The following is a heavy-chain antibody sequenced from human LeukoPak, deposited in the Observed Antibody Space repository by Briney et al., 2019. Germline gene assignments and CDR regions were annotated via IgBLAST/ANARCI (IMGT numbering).Heavy chain of an antibody. Sequence: GGSLRLSCAASGFIFSNAWMSWVRQAPGKGLEWVGRIKSKTDGGTTDYPAPVKGRFTISRDDSKNTLYLQMNSLKTEDTAVYYCTTEWDYYDTSGYLNRVGYWGQGTLVTVSS. CDR1: GFIFSNAW. J-gene: IGHJ4*02. D-gene: IGHD3-22*01. CDR3: TTEWDYYDTSGYLNRVGY. V-gene: IGHV3-15*01. CDR2: IKSKTDGGTT.